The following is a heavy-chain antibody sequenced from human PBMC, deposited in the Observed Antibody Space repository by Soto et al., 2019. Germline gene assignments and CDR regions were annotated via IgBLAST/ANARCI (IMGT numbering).Heavy chain of an antibody. V-gene: IGHV5-10-1*01. CDR2: IDPSDSQT. CDR1: GYSFAGYW. CDR3: ARQIYDSDTGPNFQYYFDS. D-gene: IGHD3-22*01. Sequence: GESLKISWKGSGYSFAGYWITWVRQKPGQGLEWMGRIDPSDSQTYYSPSFRGHVTISATKSITTVFLQWSSLRASDTAMYYCARQIYDSDTGPNFQYYFDSWGQGTPVTVSS. J-gene: IGHJ4*02.